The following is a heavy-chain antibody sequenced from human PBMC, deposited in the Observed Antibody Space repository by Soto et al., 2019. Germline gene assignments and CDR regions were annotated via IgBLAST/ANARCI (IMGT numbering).Heavy chain of an antibody. CDR1: GYSFRRYA. CDR3: ARGYGSGSYYRRYYYGMDV. V-gene: IGHV1-2*04. J-gene: IGHJ6*02. D-gene: IGHD3-10*01. CDR2: INPNSGGT. Sequence: VSVKVSCKASGYSFRRYAIQWVRQAPGQRRKWMGWINPNSGGTNYAQKFQGWVTMTRDTSISTAYMELSRLRSDDTAVYYCARGYGSGSYYRRYYYGMDVWGQGTTVTV.